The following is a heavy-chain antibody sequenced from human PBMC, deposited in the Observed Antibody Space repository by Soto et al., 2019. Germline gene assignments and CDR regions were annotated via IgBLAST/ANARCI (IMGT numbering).Heavy chain of an antibody. CDR1: GFTFSDHY. CDR2: ISSSGDII. Sequence: GGSLRLSCAASGFTFSDHYMSWIRQAPGKGLEWVSYISSSGDIIYYADSVKGRFTISRDNAKNSLYLQMNSLRAEDTAVYYCARDLGYYDSSGYFDYWGQGTLVTVSS. CDR3: ARDLGYYDSSGYFDY. V-gene: IGHV3-11*01. J-gene: IGHJ4*02. D-gene: IGHD3-22*01.